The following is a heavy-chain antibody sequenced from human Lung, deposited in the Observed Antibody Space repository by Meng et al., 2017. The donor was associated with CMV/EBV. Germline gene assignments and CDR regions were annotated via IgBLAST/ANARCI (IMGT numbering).Heavy chain of an antibody. CDR3: ARALDTAMVTFDY. D-gene: IGHD5-18*01. Sequence: QRQAPGPGLAKPSQTLSLTCPFSGGSISSGDYYWSWSRQPPGKGLEWIGYIYYSGSTYYNPSLKSRVTISVDTSKNQFSLKLSSVTAADTAVYYCARALDTAMVTFDYWGQGTLVTVSS. V-gene: IGHV4-30-4*08. CDR1: GGSISSGDYY. CDR2: IYYSGST. J-gene: IGHJ4*02.